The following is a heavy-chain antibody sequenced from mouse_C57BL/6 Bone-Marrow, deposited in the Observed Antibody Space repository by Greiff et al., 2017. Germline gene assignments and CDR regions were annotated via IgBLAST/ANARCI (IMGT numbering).Heavy chain of an antibody. D-gene: IGHD4-1*01. CDR3: ARDAELGPFDY. CDR2: SRNKANDYTT. CDR1: GFTFSDFY. J-gene: IGHJ2*01. Sequence: EVQLVESGGGLVQSGRSLRLSCATSGFTFSDFYMEWVRQAPGKGLEWIAASRNKANDYTTEYSASVKGRFIVSRDTSQSILYLQMNALRAEDTAIYCCARDAELGPFDYWGQGTTLTVSS. V-gene: IGHV7-1*01.